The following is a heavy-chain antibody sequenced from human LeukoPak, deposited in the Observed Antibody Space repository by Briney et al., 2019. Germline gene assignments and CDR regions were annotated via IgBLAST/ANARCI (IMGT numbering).Heavy chain of an antibody. J-gene: IGHJ1*01. Sequence: GGSLRLSCAASGFTFDEYGMSWVRHAPGKGLEWVSGISLNGGASGYADSVRGRFTISRDNANNSISLQMNSLRVEDTALYYCVRSITMFQYWGQGTLVTVSS. D-gene: IGHD3-10*01. CDR1: GFTFDEYG. CDR2: ISLNGGAS. V-gene: IGHV3-20*04. CDR3: VRSITMFQY.